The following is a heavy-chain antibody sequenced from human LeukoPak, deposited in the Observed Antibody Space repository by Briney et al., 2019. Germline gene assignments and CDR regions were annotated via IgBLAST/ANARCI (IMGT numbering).Heavy chain of an antibody. CDR3: ATHQHIVLMVYAIWGMDV. CDR2: IIPIFGTA. V-gene: IGHV1-69*13. J-gene: IGHJ6*02. D-gene: IGHD2-8*01. CDR1: GGTFSSYA. Sequence: ASVKVSCKASGGTFSSYAISWVRQAPGQGLEWMGGIIPIFGTANYAQKFQGRVTITADESTSTAYMELSSLRSEDTAMYYCATHQHIVLMVYAIWGMDVWGQGTTVTVSS.